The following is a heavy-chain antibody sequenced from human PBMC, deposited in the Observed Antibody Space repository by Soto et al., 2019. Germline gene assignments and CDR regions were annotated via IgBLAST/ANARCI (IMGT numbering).Heavy chain of an antibody. Sequence: ASVKVYCTASGSTYTGYYMHWVRQAPGQGLEWMGWINPNSGGTNYAQKFQGWVTISRDSASNSLFLQMTSLRAEDTAVYHCARARGNDWYSDYWGQGTLVTAPQ. CDR1: GSTYTGYY. D-gene: IGHD5-12*01. CDR2: INPNSGGT. CDR3: ARARGNDWYSDY. V-gene: IGHV1-2*04. J-gene: IGHJ4*02.